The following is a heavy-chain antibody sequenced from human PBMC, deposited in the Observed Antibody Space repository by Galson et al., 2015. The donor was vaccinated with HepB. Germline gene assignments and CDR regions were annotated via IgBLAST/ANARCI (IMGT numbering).Heavy chain of an antibody. CDR3: ARGPPKNDKMDY. CDR1: GYTFTSYD. D-gene: IGHD5-24*01. V-gene: IGHV1-8*01. J-gene: IGHJ4*02. CDR2: MNPNSGNT. Sequence: SVKVSCKASGYTFTSYDINWVRQATGQGLEWMGWMNPNSGNTGCAQKFQGRVTMTSNTSISTAYMELSSLRSEDTAVYYCARGPPKNDKMDYWGQGTLVTVSS.